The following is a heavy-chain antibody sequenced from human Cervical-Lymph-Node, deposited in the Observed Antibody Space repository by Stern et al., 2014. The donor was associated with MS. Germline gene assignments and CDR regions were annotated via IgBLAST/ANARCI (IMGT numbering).Heavy chain of an antibody. CDR3: ARDTMT. CDR1: GYTFTRFY. V-gene: IGHV1-46*01. Sequence: QVQLVQSGTEVKQSGASVKVSCKASGYTFTRFYIHWVRQAPGQGPEWIGTINPKTGTTKYAERFQDRVTMTRDTSTTTVHMELSSVTSDDSAVYYCARDTMTWGQGTLVIVSS. J-gene: IGHJ5*02. CDR2: INPKTGTT. D-gene: IGHD3-3*01.